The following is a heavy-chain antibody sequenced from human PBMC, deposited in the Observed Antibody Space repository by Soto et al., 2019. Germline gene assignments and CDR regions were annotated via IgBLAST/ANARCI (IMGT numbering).Heavy chain of an antibody. CDR3: ARDSRLLVYATYCYYMDV. J-gene: IGHJ6*03. V-gene: IGHV3-66*01. CDR2: IYSGGST. D-gene: IGHD2-8*01. CDR1: GFTVSSNY. Sequence: EVQLVESGGGLVQPGGSLRLSCAASGFTVSSNYMSWVRQAPGKGLEWVSVIYSGGSTYYADSVEGRLTIYRGNSKNTLYLQMNSLREEDTAVYYCARDSRLLVYATYCYYMDVWGKGTTVTVSS.